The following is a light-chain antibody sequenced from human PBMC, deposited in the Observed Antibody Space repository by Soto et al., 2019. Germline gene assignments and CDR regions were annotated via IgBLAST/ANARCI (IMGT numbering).Light chain of an antibody. J-gene: IGKJ4*01. Sequence: DIQMTQSPSTLSASVGDRLTITCRASQSISSWLAWYQKKPGKTPNLLIYKASSLESGVPSRFSGSGSGTEFTLTISSLQPDDFATYYCQQYNSYPLTFGGGTKVEIK. CDR3: QQYNSYPLT. CDR1: QSISSW. V-gene: IGKV1-5*03. CDR2: KAS.